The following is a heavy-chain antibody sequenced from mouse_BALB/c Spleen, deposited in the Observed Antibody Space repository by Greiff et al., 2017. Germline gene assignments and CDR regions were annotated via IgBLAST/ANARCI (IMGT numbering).Heavy chain of an antibody. CDR2: ISDGGSYT. Sequence: VMLVESGGGLVKPGGSLKLSCAASGFTFSDYYMYWVRQTPEKRLEWVATISDGGSYTYYPDSVKGRFTISRDNAKNNLYLQMSSLKSEDTAMYYCARVHYAMDYWGQGTSVTVSS. V-gene: IGHV5-4*02. CDR3: ARVHYAMDY. CDR1: GFTFSDYY. J-gene: IGHJ4*01.